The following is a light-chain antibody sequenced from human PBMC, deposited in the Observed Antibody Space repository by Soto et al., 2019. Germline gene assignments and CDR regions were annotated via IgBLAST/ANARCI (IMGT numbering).Light chain of an antibody. CDR3: QKYDRAPFT. V-gene: IGKV1-27*01. J-gene: IGKJ3*01. Sequence: DIQMTQSPSSLSAYLGDRVTITCRASQGISNYLAWYQQKPGRLPKLLLFGASTLQSGVPARFSGSGSGTLFTLTINGLLPEDVATYYCQKYDRAPFTFGPVTKVYFK. CDR2: GAS. CDR1: QGISNY.